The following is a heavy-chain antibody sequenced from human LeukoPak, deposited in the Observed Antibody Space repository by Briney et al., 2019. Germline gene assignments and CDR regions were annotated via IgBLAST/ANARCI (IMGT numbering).Heavy chain of an antibody. CDR2: ILHDGSNN. CDR1: GVTFSSYG. CDR3: ARTSCSGGGCNRISWFDP. J-gene: IGHJ5*02. V-gene: IGHV3-33*05. D-gene: IGHD2-15*01. Sequence: GRSLRLSCAASGVTFSSYGIHWVRQAPGKGLEWVAVILHDGSNNYYADSVKGRFTISRDNSKNTVYLQMNSLRAEDTAVYYCARTSCSGGGCNRISWFDPWGQGTLVTVSS.